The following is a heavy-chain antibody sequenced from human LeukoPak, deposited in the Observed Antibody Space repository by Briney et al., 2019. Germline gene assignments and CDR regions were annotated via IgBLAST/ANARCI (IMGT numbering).Heavy chain of an antibody. CDR1: GFTVSSNY. CDR3: VKGPIFDY. J-gene: IGHJ4*02. CDR2: ISGSGDST. Sequence: GGSLRLSCAASGFTVSSNYMNWVRQAPGKGLEWVSAISGSGDSTYYADSVRGRFTISRDNSKKTLYLQIHSLRAGDTAVYYCVKGPIFDYWGQGTLVTVSS. V-gene: IGHV3-23*01.